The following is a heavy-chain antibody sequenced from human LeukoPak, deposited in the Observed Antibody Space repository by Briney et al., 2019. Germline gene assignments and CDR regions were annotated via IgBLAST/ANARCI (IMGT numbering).Heavy chain of an antibody. CDR1: GYTFSSYS. Sequence: GGSLRLSCAASGYTFSSYSMNWVRQAPGKGLEWVSSISSSSSYIYYADSVKGRFTISRDNAKNSLYLQMNSLRAEDTAVYYCARSSITGFDYWGQGTLVTVSS. CDR2: ISSSSSYI. D-gene: IGHD1-14*01. J-gene: IGHJ4*02. V-gene: IGHV3-21*01. CDR3: ARSSITGFDY.